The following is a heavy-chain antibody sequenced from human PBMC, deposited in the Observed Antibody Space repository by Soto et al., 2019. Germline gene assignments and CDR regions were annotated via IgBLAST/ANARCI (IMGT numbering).Heavy chain of an antibody. Sequence: PSETLSLTCAVYGGSFSGYYWSWIRQPPGKGLEWIGEINHSGSTNYNPSLKSRVTISVGTSKNQFSLKLSSVTAADTAVYYCARNVGLFWSGYYYFDYWGQGTLVTVSS. CDR3: ARNVGLFWSGYYYFDY. V-gene: IGHV4-34*01. CDR2: INHSGST. CDR1: GGSFSGYY. J-gene: IGHJ4*02. D-gene: IGHD3-3*01.